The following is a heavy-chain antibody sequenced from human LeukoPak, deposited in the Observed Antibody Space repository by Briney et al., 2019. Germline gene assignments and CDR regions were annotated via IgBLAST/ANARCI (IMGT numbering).Heavy chain of an antibody. V-gene: IGHV4-39*07. Sequence: SETLSLTCTVSGGSISSSSYYWGWIRQPLGKGLEWIGSIYYSGSTYYNPSLKSRVTISVDTSKNQFSLKLSSVTAADTAVYYCARTNVRWYGTFDYWGQGTLVTVSS. J-gene: IGHJ4*02. CDR2: IYYSGST. D-gene: IGHD6-13*01. CDR3: ARTNVRWYGTFDY. CDR1: GGSISSSSYY.